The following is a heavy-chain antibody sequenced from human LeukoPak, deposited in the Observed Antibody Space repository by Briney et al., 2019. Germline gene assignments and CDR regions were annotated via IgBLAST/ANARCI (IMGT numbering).Heavy chain of an antibody. V-gene: IGHV1-46*01. CDR3: AREKYFRIGRFDRAYLDD. J-gene: IGHJ4*02. CDR1: GYTFTNYY. CDR2: INPSGGST. D-gene: IGHD3-16*01. Sequence: ASVKVSCKASGYTFTNYYIHWVRQAPGQGLEWMGIINPSGGSTSYAQKFQGRVTMTRDMSTSTVYMELSSLRSEDRAVYYCAREKYFRIGRFDRAYLDDWGQGTLVTVSS.